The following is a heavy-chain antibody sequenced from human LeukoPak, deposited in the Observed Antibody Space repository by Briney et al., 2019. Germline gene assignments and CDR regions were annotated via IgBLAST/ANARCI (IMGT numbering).Heavy chain of an antibody. CDR3: ASGSYYVRDDY. CDR2: ISGSGRSK. V-gene: IGHV3-23*01. D-gene: IGHD1-26*01. CDR1: RFTFSNYV. J-gene: IGHJ4*02. Sequence: GGSLRLSCAASRFTFSNYVMSWVRRAPGGGLECVSAISGSGRSKYYADSVKGRFTISRDNSKNTLYLQMNSLRAEDTAVYYCASGSYYVRDDYWGQGTLVTVSS.